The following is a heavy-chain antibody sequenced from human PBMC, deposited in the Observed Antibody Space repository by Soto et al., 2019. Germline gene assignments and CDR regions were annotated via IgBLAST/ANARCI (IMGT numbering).Heavy chain of an antibody. CDR1: GASISSSTFY. CDR2: VYYSGSA. CDR3: VRHAPYRSGWSNRNDY. J-gene: IGHJ4*02. D-gene: IGHD6-19*01. V-gene: IGHV4-39*01. Sequence: QLQLQESGPGLVKPSETLSLTCTVSGASISSSTFYWGWIRQPPGKGLEWIGTVYYSGSAYYNPSLKSRLTISFDTSKNQFSLKLSSVTAAETALYYCVRHAPYRSGWSNRNDYWGQGTLVTVSS.